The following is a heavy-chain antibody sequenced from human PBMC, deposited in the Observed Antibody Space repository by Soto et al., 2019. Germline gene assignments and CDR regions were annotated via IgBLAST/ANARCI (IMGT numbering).Heavy chain of an antibody. Sequence: SETLSLTCTVSGGSISSGGYYWSWIRQHPGKGLEWIGYIYYSGSTYYNPSLKSRVTISVDTSKNQFSLKLSSVTAADTAVYYCARPQWVAADGRRGWFEPWGQGTLVTVSS. CDR2: IYYSGST. CDR3: ARPQWVAADGRRGWFEP. D-gene: IGHD6-13*01. CDR1: GGSISSGGYY. J-gene: IGHJ5*02. V-gene: IGHV4-31*03.